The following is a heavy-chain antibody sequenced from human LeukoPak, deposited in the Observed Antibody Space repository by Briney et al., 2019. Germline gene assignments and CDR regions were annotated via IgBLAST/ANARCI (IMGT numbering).Heavy chain of an antibody. D-gene: IGHD5-18*01. CDR1: GFIFSSYG. CDR3: AKGYSYGIDS. Sequence: GGSLRLSCAASGFIFSSYGMHWVRQAPGKGLEWVAFIRYDGTNKYYVDSVKGRFTFSRDNSKNTMYLQMNSLRAEDTAVYYCAKGYSYGIDSWGQGTLVTVSS. CDR2: IRYDGTNK. V-gene: IGHV3-30*02. J-gene: IGHJ4*02.